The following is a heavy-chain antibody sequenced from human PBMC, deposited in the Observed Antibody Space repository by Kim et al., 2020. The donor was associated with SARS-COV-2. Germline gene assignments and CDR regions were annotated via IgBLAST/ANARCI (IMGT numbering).Heavy chain of an antibody. Sequence: ASVKVSCKASGGTFSSYAISWVRQAPGQGLEWMGRIIPILGIANYAQKFQGRVTITADKSTSTAYMELSSLRSEDTAVYYCARDTWDTAMVTGAFDIWGQGTIVTVSS. D-gene: IGHD5-18*01. J-gene: IGHJ3*02. V-gene: IGHV1-69*04. CDR3: ARDTWDTAMVTGAFDI. CDR1: GGTFSSYA. CDR2: IIPILGIA.